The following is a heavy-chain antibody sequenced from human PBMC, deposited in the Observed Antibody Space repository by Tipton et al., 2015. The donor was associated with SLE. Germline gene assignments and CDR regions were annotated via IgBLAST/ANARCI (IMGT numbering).Heavy chain of an antibody. J-gene: IGHJ3*02. CDR1: GFTFSSYA. V-gene: IGHV3-23*01. Sequence: SLRLSCTVSGFTFSSYAMRGVRQAPGKGWEWGSGIDTSGVYTYYPDSMKGRFTMSRGNSRNTVYLQMNSLRAEDTAVYYCAKGLRTGSDYIRRDAFHMWGQGTLVTVSS. CDR3: AKGLRTGSDYIRRDAFHM. D-gene: IGHD6-25*01. CDR2: IDTSGVYT.